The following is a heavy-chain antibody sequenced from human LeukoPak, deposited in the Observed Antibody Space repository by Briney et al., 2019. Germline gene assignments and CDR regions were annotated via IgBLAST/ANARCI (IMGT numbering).Heavy chain of an antibody. D-gene: IGHD2/OR15-2a*01. Sequence: PGGSLRLSCAASGFTFNSHWMSWVSQAPGKGVGWVANIKQDGTEKYYVDSVKGRFTISRDNAENSLYLQMNSLRVEDTAVYYCARGRVLLSYGRFVWWGQGTTVTVSS. J-gene: IGHJ4*02. CDR1: GFTFNSHW. V-gene: IGHV3-7*01. CDR2: IKQDGTEK. CDR3: ARGRVLLSYGRFVW.